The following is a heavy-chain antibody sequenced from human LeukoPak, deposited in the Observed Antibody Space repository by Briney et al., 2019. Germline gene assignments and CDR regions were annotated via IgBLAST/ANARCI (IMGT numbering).Heavy chain of an antibody. J-gene: IGHJ6*02. V-gene: IGHV4-4*07. D-gene: IGHD3-22*01. CDR3: ARDRVDSSGYYYYYGIDV. CDR1: GGSISTYF. CDR2: LYTSGST. Sequence: SETLSLTCTVSGGSISTYFWSWIRQPAGKGLEWIGRLYTSGSTNYNPSLKSRLTMSADTSKNQFSLNLTSVTAADTAIYYCARDRVDSSGYYYYYGIDVWGQGTAVTVSS.